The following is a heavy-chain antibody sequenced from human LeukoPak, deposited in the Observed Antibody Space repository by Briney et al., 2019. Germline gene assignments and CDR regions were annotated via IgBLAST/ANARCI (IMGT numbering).Heavy chain of an antibody. D-gene: IGHD6-6*01. V-gene: IGHV1-69*05. CDR1: GYTFSGYY. CDR2: IIPIFGTA. J-gene: IGHJ6*03. Sequence: ASVKVSCKASGYTFSGYYMHWMRQAPGQGLEWMGGIIPIFGTANYAQKFQGRVTITTDESTSTAYMELSSLRSEDTAVYYCARSIAARLPYYYYMDVWGKGTTVTVSS. CDR3: ARSIAARLPYYYYMDV.